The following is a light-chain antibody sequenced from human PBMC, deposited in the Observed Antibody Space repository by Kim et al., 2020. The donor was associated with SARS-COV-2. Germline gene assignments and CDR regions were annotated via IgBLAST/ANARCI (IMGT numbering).Light chain of an antibody. Sequence: SVTPGTTASITCSGDKLEDKYACWYQQKPGPAPVLVIYQDSKRPSGIPERFSGSNSGNTATLTISGTQAMDEADYYCQAWDSSTGVFGGGTQLTVL. CDR2: QDS. V-gene: IGLV3-1*01. CDR1: KLEDKY. J-gene: IGLJ3*02. CDR3: QAWDSSTGV.